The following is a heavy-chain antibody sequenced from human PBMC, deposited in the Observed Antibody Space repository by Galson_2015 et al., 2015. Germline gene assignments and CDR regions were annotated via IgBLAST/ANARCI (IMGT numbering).Heavy chain of an antibody. V-gene: IGHV3-11*06. CDR2: ISSSSSYT. Sequence: SLRLSCAAPGFTFSDYYMSWIRQAPGKGLEWVSYISSSSSYTNYADSVKGRFTISRDNAKNSLYLQMNSLRAEDTAVYYCARARAWYYFDYWGQGTLVTVSS. J-gene: IGHJ4*02. CDR1: GFTFSDYY. CDR3: ARARAWYYFDY. D-gene: IGHD2-15*01.